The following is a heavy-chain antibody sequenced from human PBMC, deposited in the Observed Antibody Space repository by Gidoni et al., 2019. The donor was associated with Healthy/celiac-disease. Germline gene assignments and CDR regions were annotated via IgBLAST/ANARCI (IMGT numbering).Heavy chain of an antibody. CDR1: GGSISSGAYS. D-gene: IGHD3-3*01. CDR3: ARGPAYYDFWSGYTYNWFDP. CDR2: IYYRGST. Sequence: QVQLQESGPGLVKPSQTLSLTCPVSGGSISSGAYSCSWIRHPPGKGLEWIGYIYYRGSTYYNPSLKSRVTISVDTSKNQFSLKLSSVPAADTAVYYCARGPAYYDFWSGYTYNWFDPWGQGTLVTVSS. J-gene: IGHJ5*02. V-gene: IGHV4-30-4*01.